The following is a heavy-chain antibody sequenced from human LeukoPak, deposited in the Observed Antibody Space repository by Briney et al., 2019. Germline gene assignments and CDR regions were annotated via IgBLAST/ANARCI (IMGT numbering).Heavy chain of an antibody. CDR1: GYTFTSYA. J-gene: IGHJ4*02. Sequence: GASVKVSCKASGYTFTSYAMHWVRQAPGQRLEWMGWISAYNGNTNYAQKLQGRVTMTTDTSTSTAYMELRSLRSDDTAVYYCASTSEPSDPFDYWGQGTLVTVSS. CDR2: ISAYNGNT. V-gene: IGHV1-18*01. CDR3: ASTSEPSDPFDY. D-gene: IGHD1-14*01.